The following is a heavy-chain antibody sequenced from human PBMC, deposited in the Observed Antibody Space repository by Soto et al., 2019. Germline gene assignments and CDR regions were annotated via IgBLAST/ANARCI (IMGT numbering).Heavy chain of an antibody. V-gene: IGHV3-23*01. Sequence: PGGSLRLSCAASGFTFSSHAMSWVRQAPGKGLEWVSAISGSGGSTYYADSVKGRFTISRDNSKNTLYLQMNSLRAEDTAVYYCAKDKRGVVIMASYYFDYWGQGTLVTVSS. J-gene: IGHJ4*02. CDR2: ISGSGGST. D-gene: IGHD3-3*01. CDR1: GFTFSSHA. CDR3: AKDKRGVVIMASYYFDY.